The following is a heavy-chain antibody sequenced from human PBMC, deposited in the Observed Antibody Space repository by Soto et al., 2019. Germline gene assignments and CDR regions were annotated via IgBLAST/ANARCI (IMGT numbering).Heavy chain of an antibody. CDR2: ISSGGRT. D-gene: IGHD2-2*01. V-gene: IGHV3-66*01. J-gene: IGHJ6*03. Sequence: EVQLVESGGGLVQPGGSLRLSCAASGFNVISNYMNWVRQAPGKGLEWIAAISSGGRTYYADSVKGRFTISRDNSKNTLYLQVNNLRADDTAVYYCARGGTAKVPLYYYYMDVWGKGTTVTVSS. CDR1: GFNVISNY. CDR3: ARGGTAKVPLYYYYMDV.